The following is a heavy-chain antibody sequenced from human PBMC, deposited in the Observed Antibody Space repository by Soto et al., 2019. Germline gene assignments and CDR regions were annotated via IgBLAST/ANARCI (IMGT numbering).Heavy chain of an antibody. Sequence: PGGSLRLSCAASGFTFSNYEMNWVRQAPGEGLEWVSYINSDGSTIYYADSVKGRFTVSRDNAKNSLYLQMNSLRAEDTAVYYCARYQTSDRDLTFFDYWGQGPLVTVSS. CDR2: INSDGSTI. D-gene: IGHD3-16*01. CDR3: ARYQTSDRDLTFFDY. J-gene: IGHJ4*02. V-gene: IGHV3-48*03. CDR1: GFTFSNYE.